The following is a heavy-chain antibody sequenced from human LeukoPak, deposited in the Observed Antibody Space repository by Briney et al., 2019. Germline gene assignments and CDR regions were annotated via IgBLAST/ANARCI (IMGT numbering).Heavy chain of an antibody. CDR3: ARVSQYRSSTSCYIVGRAFDY. CDR1: GGSFSGYY. J-gene: IGHJ4*02. Sequence: SETLSLTCAVYGGSFSGYYWSWIRQLPGKGLEWIGEINHSGSTNYNPSLKSRVTISVDTSKNQFSLKLSSVTAADTAVYYCARVSQYRSSTSCYIVGRAFDYWGQGTLVTVSS. CDR2: INHSGST. D-gene: IGHD2-2*02. V-gene: IGHV4-34*01.